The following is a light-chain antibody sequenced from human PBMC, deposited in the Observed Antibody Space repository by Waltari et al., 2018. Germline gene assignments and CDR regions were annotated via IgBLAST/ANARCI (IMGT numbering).Light chain of an antibody. J-gene: IGKJ1*01. Sequence: EIVMTQSPATLSVSPGERATLSCRAGQSVSSYVVWYQQKPGQAPRLLIYDASTSATGIPARFIGSGSGTEFTLTISSLQSEDFAVYYCQHYNNFPHAFGQGTKVEIK. CDR2: DAS. V-gene: IGKV3-15*01. CDR3: QHYNNFPHA. CDR1: QSVSSY.